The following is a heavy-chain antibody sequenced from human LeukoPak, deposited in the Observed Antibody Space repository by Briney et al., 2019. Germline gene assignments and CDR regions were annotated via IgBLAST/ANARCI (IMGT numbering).Heavy chain of an antibody. Sequence: SETLSLTCTVSGGSISSGGYYWSWIRQHPVKGLEWIGYIYFSGSTNYNPSLKSRVIISVDTSKNQFSLKLSSVTAADTAVYYCARALGYCSGGSCYSNWFDPWGQGTLVTVSS. D-gene: IGHD2-15*01. CDR2: IYFSGST. CDR3: ARALGYCSGGSCYSNWFDP. J-gene: IGHJ5*02. CDR1: GGSISSGGYY. V-gene: IGHV4-61*08.